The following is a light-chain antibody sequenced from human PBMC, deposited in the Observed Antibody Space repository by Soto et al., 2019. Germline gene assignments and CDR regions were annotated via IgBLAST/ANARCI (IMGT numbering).Light chain of an antibody. CDR3: LHYHAGPPGT. J-gene: IGKJ4*01. CDR2: GAY. CDR1: QSVETF. Sequence: DIVMTQSPAILSVSPGERATLSCRASQSVETFLAWFQHKAGQAPRLLIFGAYTSAAGVPARFSGCGSGTEFTMTIYSLRSEHFAVYFCLHYHAGPPGTLGGGTKVEIK. V-gene: IGKV3-15*01.